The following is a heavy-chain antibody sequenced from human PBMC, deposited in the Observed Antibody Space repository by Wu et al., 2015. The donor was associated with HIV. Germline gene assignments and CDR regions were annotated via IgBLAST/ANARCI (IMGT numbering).Heavy chain of an antibody. CDR3: ERDYYDSRGSVVREDL. Sequence: QVQLIQSEAEVKKPGSSVKVSCKASGGTFNSYAINWVRQAPGQGLEWMGRIIPMFGTANYAQKFQGRVTLTADESTSTAYMELSSLRSEDTAVYYCERDYYDSRGSVVREDLWGQGTLIIVSS. D-gene: IGHD3-22*01. CDR1: GGTFNSYA. CDR2: IIPMFGTA. J-gene: IGHJ4*02. V-gene: IGHV1-69*13.